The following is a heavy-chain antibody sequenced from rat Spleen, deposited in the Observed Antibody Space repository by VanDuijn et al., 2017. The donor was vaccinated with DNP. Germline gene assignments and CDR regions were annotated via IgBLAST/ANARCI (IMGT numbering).Heavy chain of an antibody. CDR1: GYSIISSYR. J-gene: IGHJ2*01. D-gene: IGHD4-3*01. Sequence: VQLQESGPGLVKPSQSLSLTCSVTGYSIISSYRWHWIRKFPGNKLEWLGYMKSAGSTNYSPSLKSRISITRDTSKNQFFLQVNSITTEDTATYYCVRGKYNSDYFYYWGQGVMVTVSS. CDR2: MKSAGST. CDR3: VRGKYNSDYFYY. V-gene: IGHV3-3*01.